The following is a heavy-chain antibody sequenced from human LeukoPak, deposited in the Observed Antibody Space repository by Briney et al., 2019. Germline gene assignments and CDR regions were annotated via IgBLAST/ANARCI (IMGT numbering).Heavy chain of an antibody. CDR3: VKPSGYSGYGYFFDY. CDR1: GFTFSSSA. Sequence: TGGSLRLSCSASGFTFSSSAMHWVRQAPGKGLGYVSAIVSNGGSTYYADSVKGRFTISRDNSKNTLYLQMSSLRAEDTAVYYCVKPSGYSGYGYFFDYWGQGTLVTVSS. D-gene: IGHD5-12*01. V-gene: IGHV3-64D*06. CDR2: IVSNGGST. J-gene: IGHJ4*02.